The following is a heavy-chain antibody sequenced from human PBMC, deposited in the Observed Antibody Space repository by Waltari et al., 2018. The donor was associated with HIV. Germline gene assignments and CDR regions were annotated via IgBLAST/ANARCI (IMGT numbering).Heavy chain of an antibody. D-gene: IGHD3-22*01. CDR3: TVGKSSGYY. CDR1: GVSFSDVW. V-gene: IGHV3-15*01. Sequence: EVQLVESGGGLVKPGGSLRLSCAASGVSFSDVWLNWVRQAPGQGLELVGQIKSKTECWTTDYAAPVKGRFTISRDDSKNMLFLEMNSLNTDDTASYYCTVGKSSGYYWGQGTLVTVSS. CDR2: IKSKTECWTT. J-gene: IGHJ4*02.